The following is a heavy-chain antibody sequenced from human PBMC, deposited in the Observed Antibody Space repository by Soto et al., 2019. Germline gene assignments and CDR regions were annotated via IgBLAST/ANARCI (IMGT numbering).Heavy chain of an antibody. J-gene: IGHJ4*02. CDR2: ISYDGSNK. CDR3: ARGEIAVAGKGELPHPGGYFDY. V-gene: IGHV3-30*03. D-gene: IGHD6-19*01. CDR1: GFTFSSYG. Sequence: GGSLRLSCAASGFTFSSYGMHWVRQAPGKGLEWVAVISYDGSNKYYADSVKGRFTISRDNSKNTLYLQMNSLRAEDTAVYYCARGEIAVAGKGELPHPGGYFDYWGQGTLVTVSS.